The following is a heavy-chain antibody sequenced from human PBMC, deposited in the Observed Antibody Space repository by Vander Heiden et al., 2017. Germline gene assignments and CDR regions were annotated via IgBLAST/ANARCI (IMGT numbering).Heavy chain of an antibody. CDR1: GFSFRGYS. Sequence: EVQLVESGGGLVQPGGSLRLSCEGSGFSFRGYSMNWVRQAPGKGLEGISYISRSGSRVNYADSVKGRFTISRDNAKNSLYLQMNSLRDDDTAVYYCASRYCSGGSCYRLDAFDIWGQGTMVTVSP. J-gene: IGHJ3*02. CDR3: ASRYCSGGSCYRLDAFDI. D-gene: IGHD2-15*01. CDR2: ISRSGSRV. V-gene: IGHV3-48*02.